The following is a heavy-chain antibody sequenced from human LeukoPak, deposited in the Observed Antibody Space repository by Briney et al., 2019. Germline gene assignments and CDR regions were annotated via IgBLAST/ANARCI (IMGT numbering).Heavy chain of an antibody. D-gene: IGHD3-10*01. CDR3: AKVAKYYYGSETYYFFEH. CDR2: ISSSGSTI. J-gene: IGHJ4*02. Sequence: GGSLRLSCVASGFTFSSYEMNWVRQAPGKGLEWVSYISSSGSTIYYADPVKGRFTISRDNAKNSLYLQMNSPRVEDTAVYYCAKVAKYYYGSETYYFFEHWGQGTPVTASS. CDR1: GFTFSSYE. V-gene: IGHV3-48*03.